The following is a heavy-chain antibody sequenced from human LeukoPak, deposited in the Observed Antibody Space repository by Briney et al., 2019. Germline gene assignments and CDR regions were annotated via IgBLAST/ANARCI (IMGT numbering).Heavy chain of an antibody. Sequence: ASVKVSCKASGYTFTSYGISWVRQAPGQGLEWMGWISAYNGNTNYAQKLQGRVTMTTDTYTSTAYMELRSLRSDDTAVNYCARDTGITMVRGVIIDDAFDIWGQGTMVTVSS. J-gene: IGHJ3*02. CDR2: ISAYNGNT. D-gene: IGHD3-10*01. CDR3: ARDTGITMVRGVIIDDAFDI. V-gene: IGHV1-18*01. CDR1: GYTFTSYG.